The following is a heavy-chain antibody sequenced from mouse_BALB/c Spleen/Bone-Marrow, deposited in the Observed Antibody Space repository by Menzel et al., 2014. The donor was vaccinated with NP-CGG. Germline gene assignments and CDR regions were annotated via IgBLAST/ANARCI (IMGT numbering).Heavy chain of an antibody. J-gene: IGHJ4*01. CDR3: ARWDGYYAMDY. CDR1: GYSITSGYS. V-gene: IGHV3-1*02. Sequence: ESGPALMKPSQSLSLTCTVTGYSITSGYSWHWIRQFPGNTLEWMGYIHYSGGTNYNPSLKSRISITRDTSKNQFFLQLNSVTTEDTATYYCARWDGYYAMDYWGQGTSVTVSS. CDR2: IHYSGGT. D-gene: IGHD4-1*01.